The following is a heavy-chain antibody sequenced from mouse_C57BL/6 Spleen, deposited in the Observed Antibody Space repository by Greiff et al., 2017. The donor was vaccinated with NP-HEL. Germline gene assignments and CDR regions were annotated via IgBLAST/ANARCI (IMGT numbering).Heavy chain of an antibody. CDR2: INPGSGGT. J-gene: IGHJ4*01. Sequence: VNLVESGAELVRPGTSVKVSCKASGYAFTNYLIEWVKQRPGQGLEWIGVINPGSGGTNYNEKFKGKATLTADKSSSTAYMQLSSLTSEDSAVYFCAREDYGSSPGDYWGQGTSVTVSS. D-gene: IGHD1-1*01. CDR1: GYAFTNYL. CDR3: AREDYGSSPGDY. V-gene: IGHV1-54*01.